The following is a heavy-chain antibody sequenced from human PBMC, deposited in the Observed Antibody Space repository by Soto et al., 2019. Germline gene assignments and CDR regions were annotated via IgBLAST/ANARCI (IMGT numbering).Heavy chain of an antibody. J-gene: IGHJ4*02. CDR3: ASRDPGTSVDY. V-gene: IGHV4-4*02. Sequence: PSETLSLTCDVSGGSFTSNNWWTWVRQPPGQGLEWSGEIYRTGSTNYNPSPKSRVTISLDKSESRFSLKVTSLTAADRAVYDGASRDPGTSVDYWGQGAWVTVSS. CDR2: IYRTGST. D-gene: IGHD1-7*01. CDR1: GGSFTSNNW.